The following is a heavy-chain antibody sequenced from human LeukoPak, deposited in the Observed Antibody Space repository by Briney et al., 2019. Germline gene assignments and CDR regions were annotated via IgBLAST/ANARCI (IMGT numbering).Heavy chain of an antibody. V-gene: IGHV4-59*01. CDR3: ARGMDESAFDY. D-gene: IGHD2-2*03. CDR1: GGSISSYY. Sequence: SETLSLTCTVSGGSISSYYWSWIRQPPGKGLEWIGYIYYSGSTNYNLSLKSRVTISVDTSKNQFSLKLSSVTAADTAVYYCARGMDESAFDYWGQGTLVTVSS. J-gene: IGHJ4*02. CDR2: IYYSGST.